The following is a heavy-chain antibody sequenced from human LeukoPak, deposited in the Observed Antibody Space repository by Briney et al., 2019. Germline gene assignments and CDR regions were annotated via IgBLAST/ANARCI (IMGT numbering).Heavy chain of an antibody. V-gene: IGHV3-30-3*01. D-gene: IGHD1-14*01. J-gene: IGHJ4*02. CDR2: ISYDGSNK. CDR1: GFTFSSYA. Sequence: GRSLRLSCAASGFTFSSYAMHWVRQAPGKGLEWVAVISYDGSNKYYEDSVKGRFTISRDNSKNTLYLQMNSLKTEDTAVYYCTTGSRTKPRLQVTGRDYWGQGTLVTVSS. CDR3: TTGSRTKPRLQVTGRDY.